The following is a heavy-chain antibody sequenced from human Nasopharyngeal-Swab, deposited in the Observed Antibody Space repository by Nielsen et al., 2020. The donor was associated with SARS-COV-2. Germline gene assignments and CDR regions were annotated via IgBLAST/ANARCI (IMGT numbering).Heavy chain of an antibody. CDR3: ARSYSSGWADFDS. V-gene: IGHV1-2*06. CDR1: GYTFTSYY. CDR2: INPNSGGT. J-gene: IGHJ4*02. Sequence: ASVKVSCKASGYTFTSYYMHWVRQAPGQEPEWMGRINPNSGGTNYAQKFQGRVSMTRDTSISTVYMDLNRLTSDDSTVYYCARSYSSGWADFDSWGQGILVTVSS. D-gene: IGHD6-19*01.